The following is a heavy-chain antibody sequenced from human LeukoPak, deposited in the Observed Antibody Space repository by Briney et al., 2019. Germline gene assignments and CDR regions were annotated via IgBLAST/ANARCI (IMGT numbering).Heavy chain of an antibody. CDR2: INPNSGGT. CDR3: ARGIEASYSSSWADYYYYYGMDV. J-gene: IGHJ6*02. Sequence: GASVKVSCKASGYTFTGYYMHWVRQAPGQGLEWMGWINPNSGGTNYAQKLQGRVTMTRDTSISTAYMELSRLRSDDTAVYYCARGIEASYSSSWADYYYYYGMDVWGQGTTVTVSS. V-gene: IGHV1-2*02. CDR1: GYTFTGYY. D-gene: IGHD6-13*01.